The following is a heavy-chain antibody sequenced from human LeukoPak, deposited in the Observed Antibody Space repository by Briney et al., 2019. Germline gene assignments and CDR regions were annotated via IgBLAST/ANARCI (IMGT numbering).Heavy chain of an antibody. V-gene: IGHV1-2*02. J-gene: IGHJ4*02. Sequence: ASVNVSCKASGYTFTGYYMHWVRQAPGQGPEWMGWINPNSGGTNYAQKLQGRVTMTRDTSISTAYMELSSLRSDDTAVYYCARDSLGSWYDGTFDYWGQGTLVTVSS. CDR1: GYTFTGYY. D-gene: IGHD6-13*01. CDR2: INPNSGGT. CDR3: ARDSLGSWYDGTFDY.